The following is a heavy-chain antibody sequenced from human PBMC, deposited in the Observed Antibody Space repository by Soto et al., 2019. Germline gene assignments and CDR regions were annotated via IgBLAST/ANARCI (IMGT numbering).Heavy chain of an antibody. V-gene: IGHV4-39*01. Sequence: SETLSLTCTVSGGSISSSSYYWGWIRQPPGKGLEWIGSIYYSGSTYYNPSLKSRVTISVDTSKNQFSLKLSSVTAADTAVYYCAKFGYCSGGSCYTGLSETFLLWYYMDVWGKGTTVTVSS. CDR3: AKFGYCSGGSCYTGLSETFLLWYYMDV. J-gene: IGHJ6*03. D-gene: IGHD2-15*01. CDR2: IYYSGST. CDR1: GGSISSSSYY.